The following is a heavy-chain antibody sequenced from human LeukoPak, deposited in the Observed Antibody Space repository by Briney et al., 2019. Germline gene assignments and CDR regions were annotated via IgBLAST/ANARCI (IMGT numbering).Heavy chain of an antibody. D-gene: IGHD5-12*01. Sequence: PLETLSLTCTVSGGSISSYYWSWIRQPPGKGLEWIGYIYYSGSTNYNPSLKSRVTISVDTSKNQFSLNLSSVTAADTAVYYCARGGGYSGYDFGYWGQGTLVTVSS. V-gene: IGHV4-59*01. CDR1: GGSISSYY. J-gene: IGHJ4*02. CDR2: IYYSGST. CDR3: ARGGGYSGYDFGY.